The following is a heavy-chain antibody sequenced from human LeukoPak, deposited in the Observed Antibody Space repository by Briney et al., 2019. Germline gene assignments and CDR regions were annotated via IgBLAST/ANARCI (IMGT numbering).Heavy chain of an antibody. CDR3: ARDRTMARGVGTSDY. CDR2: IKKDGSEK. Sequence: GGSLRLSCAASGFTLSNFWMSWVRQAPGKGLEWVANIKKDGSEKNYLDSVKGRFTISRDDAKKSVYLQMNSLREEDTAMYYCARDRTMARGVGTSDYWGQGTLVTVSS. J-gene: IGHJ4*02. D-gene: IGHD3-10*01. CDR1: GFTLSNFW. V-gene: IGHV3-7*01.